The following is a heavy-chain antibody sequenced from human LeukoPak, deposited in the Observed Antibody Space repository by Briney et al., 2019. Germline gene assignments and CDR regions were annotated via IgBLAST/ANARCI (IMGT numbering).Heavy chain of an antibody. J-gene: IGHJ6*02. CDR3: AKYKGAALYYHYGMDV. D-gene: IGHD6-13*01. V-gene: IGHV3-21*01. CDR2: ISWRSSDI. CDR1: GFTLSSYN. Sequence: GGSLMLSCVASGFTLSSYNMKWVRRAPGKRLEWVSSISWRSSDIEYADSVKGRFTISRDNSKNTLYLQMNSLRDEDTAVYYCAKYKGAALYYHYGMDVWGQGTTVIVSS.